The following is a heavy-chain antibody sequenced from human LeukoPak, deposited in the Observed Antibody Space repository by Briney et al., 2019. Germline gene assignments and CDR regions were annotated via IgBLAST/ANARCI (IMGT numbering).Heavy chain of an antibody. J-gene: IGHJ3*02. Sequence: SETLSLTCAVYGGSFSGYYWTWIRQPPGKGLEWIGEINHNGGTNYNPSLKSRVTISLDTSKNQFSLRLRSVTAADTAVYYCARDPSHHSGTFDIWGQGTMVTVSS. D-gene: IGHD2-15*01. CDR1: GGSFSGYY. V-gene: IGHV4-34*01. CDR3: ARDPSHHSGTFDI. CDR2: INHNGGT.